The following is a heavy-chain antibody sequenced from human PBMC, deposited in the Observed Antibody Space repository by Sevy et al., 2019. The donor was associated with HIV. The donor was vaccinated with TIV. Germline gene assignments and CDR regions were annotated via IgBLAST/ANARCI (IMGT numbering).Heavy chain of an antibody. V-gene: IGHV4-59*01. D-gene: IGHD1-7*01. CDR2: IYQSGNT. Sequence: SETLSLTCTVSGGSISNYYWNWIRQPPGKGLEWIGYIYQSGNTNCNPSLKSRVTISVDTSENQFFLNLISMTAADTAVYYCARGVTGTPGFPDYWGLGTLVTVSS. CDR3: ARGVTGTPGFPDY. CDR1: GGSISNYY. J-gene: IGHJ4*02.